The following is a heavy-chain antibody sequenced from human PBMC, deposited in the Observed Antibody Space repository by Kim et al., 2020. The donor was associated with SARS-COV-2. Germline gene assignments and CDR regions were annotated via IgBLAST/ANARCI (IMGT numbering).Heavy chain of an antibody. V-gene: IGHV1-8*01. D-gene: IGHD1-26*01. CDR3: ARGGPPQGWELPGDYGMDV. CDR2: MNPNSGNT. Sequence: ASVKVSCKASGYTFTSYDINWVRQATGQGLEWMGWMNPNSGNTGYAQKFQGRVTMTRNTSISTAYMELSSLRSEDTAVYYCARGGPPQGWELPGDYGMDVWGQGTTVTVSS. J-gene: IGHJ6*02. CDR1: GYTFTSYD.